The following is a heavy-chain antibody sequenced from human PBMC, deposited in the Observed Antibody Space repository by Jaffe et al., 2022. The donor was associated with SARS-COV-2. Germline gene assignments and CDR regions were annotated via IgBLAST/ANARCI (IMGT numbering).Heavy chain of an antibody. CDR1: GFTVSSNY. Sequence: EVQLVESGGGLVQPGGSLRLSCAASGFTVSSNYMSWVRQAPGKGLEWVSVIYSGGSTYYADSVKGRFTISRDNSKNTLYLQMNSLRAEDTAVYYCATAEQPDYYYGMDVWGQGTTVTVSS. D-gene: IGHD6-13*01. CDR3: ATAEQPDYYYGMDV. V-gene: IGHV3-66*02. CDR2: IYSGGST. J-gene: IGHJ6*02.